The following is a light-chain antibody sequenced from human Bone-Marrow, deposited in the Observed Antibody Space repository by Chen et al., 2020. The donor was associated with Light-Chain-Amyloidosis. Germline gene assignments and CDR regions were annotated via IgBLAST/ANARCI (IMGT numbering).Light chain of an antibody. Sequence: SYVLTQPSSVSVAPGQTATIACGGNNIGSTSVHWYQQTPGPAPLLVVYDDSDRPSGIPERLSGSNYGNTATLTISRVEDGDEADYYCQVWDRSSDRPVFGGGTKLNVL. V-gene: IGLV3-21*02. CDR1: NIGSTS. CDR2: DDS. J-gene: IGLJ3*02. CDR3: QVWDRSSDRPV.